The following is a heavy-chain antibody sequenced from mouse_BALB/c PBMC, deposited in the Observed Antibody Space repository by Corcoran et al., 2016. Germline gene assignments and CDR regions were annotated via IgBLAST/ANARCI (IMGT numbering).Heavy chain of an antibody. V-gene: IGHV9-1*02. J-gene: IGHJ4*01. CDR3: ARDYGNYYAMDY. CDR1: RYTFTNSG. Sequence: QIQLVQSFPSLPPPVETVKISCKASRYTFTNSGMNWVKQAPGKVLKWMGWINTYTGEPPAADDFKGRLAFSLETSASTAYLQINNLKNEDMATYFCARDYGNYYAMDYWGQGTSVTVSS. D-gene: IGHD2-1*01. CDR2: INTYTGEP.